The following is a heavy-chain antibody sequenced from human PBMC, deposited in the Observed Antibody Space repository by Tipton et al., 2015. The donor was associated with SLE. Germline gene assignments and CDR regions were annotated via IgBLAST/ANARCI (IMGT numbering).Heavy chain of an antibody. J-gene: IGHJ4*02. D-gene: IGHD2-2*01. CDR2: IIPIFGTA. V-gene: IGHV1-69*01. CDR1: GGTFSRFT. Sequence: QSGPEVKKPGSSVKVSCKASGGTFSRFTVSWVRQAPGQGLEWMGGIIPIFGTADYAQKFQGRVTITADESTNTAEMGLSSLRSEDTAVYYCARDRGYCSTTSCGPFDYWGQGTLVTVPS. CDR3: ARDRGYCSTTSCGPFDY.